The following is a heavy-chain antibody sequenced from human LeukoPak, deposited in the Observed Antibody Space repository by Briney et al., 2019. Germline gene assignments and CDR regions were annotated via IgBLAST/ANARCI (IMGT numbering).Heavy chain of an antibody. V-gene: IGHV3-64*01. D-gene: IGHD3-22*01. CDR3: AKGRDYYDSSGYFDAFDI. CDR1: GFTFSSYA. Sequence: PGGSLRLSCAASGFTFSSYAMHWVRQAPGKGLEYVSAISSNGGSTYYANSVKGRFTISRDNAKNSLYLQTNSLRAEDMALYYCAKGRDYYDSSGYFDAFDIWGQGTMVTVSS. J-gene: IGHJ3*02. CDR2: ISSNGGST.